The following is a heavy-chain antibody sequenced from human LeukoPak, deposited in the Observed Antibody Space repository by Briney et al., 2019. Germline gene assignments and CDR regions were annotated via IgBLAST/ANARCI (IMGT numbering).Heavy chain of an antibody. Sequence: SETLSLTCTVSGGSISSYYWSWIRQPPGKGLEWIGYIYYSGSTYYNPSLKSRVTISVDTSKNQFSLKLSSVTAADTAVYYCAAWCMLYSLHYFDYWGQGTLVTVSS. CDR3: AAWCMLYSLHYFDY. J-gene: IGHJ4*02. D-gene: IGHD2-8*01. CDR1: GGSISSYY. CDR2: IYYSGST. V-gene: IGHV4-59*06.